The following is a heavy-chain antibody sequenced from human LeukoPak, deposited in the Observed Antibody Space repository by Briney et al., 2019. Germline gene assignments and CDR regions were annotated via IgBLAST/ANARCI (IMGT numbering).Heavy chain of an antibody. CDR3: ARDGYSGYDFAFDI. D-gene: IGHD5-12*01. CDR1: GGSISSYY. J-gene: IGHJ3*02. V-gene: IGHV4-59*01. Sequence: SETLSLTCTVSGGSISSYYWSWIRQPPGKGLEWIGYIYNSGSTNYNPSLKSRVTISVDTSKNQFSLKLSSVTAADTAVYYCARDGYSGYDFAFDIWGQGTMVTVSS. CDR2: IYNSGST.